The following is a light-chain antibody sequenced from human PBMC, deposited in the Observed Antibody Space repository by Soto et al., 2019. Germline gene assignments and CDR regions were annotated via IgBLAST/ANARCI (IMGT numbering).Light chain of an antibody. Sequence: QSALTQPASVSGSPGQSITISCTGTSSDVGGYNYVSWYQQHPGKAPKLMIYDVSNRASGVSNRFSGSKSGNTASLTISWLQAEDEADYYCSSYTSSSTLYVFGTGTKLTVL. V-gene: IGLV2-14*01. CDR2: DVS. CDR1: SSDVGGYNY. CDR3: SSYTSSSTLYV. J-gene: IGLJ1*01.